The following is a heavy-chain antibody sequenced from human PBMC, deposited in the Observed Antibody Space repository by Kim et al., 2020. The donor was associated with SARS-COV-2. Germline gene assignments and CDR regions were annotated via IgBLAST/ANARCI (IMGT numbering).Heavy chain of an antibody. D-gene: IGHD3-3*01. CDR3: ARNYYDFWSGSGYYYYGMDV. V-gene: IGHV1-18*04. Sequence: ASVKVSCKASGYTFTSYGISWVRQAPGQGLEWMGWISAYNGNTNYAQKLQGRVTMTTDTSTSTAYMELRSLRSDDTAVYYCARNYYDFWSGSGYYYYGMDVWGQGTTVTVSS. J-gene: IGHJ6*02. CDR1: GYTFTSYG. CDR2: ISAYNGNT.